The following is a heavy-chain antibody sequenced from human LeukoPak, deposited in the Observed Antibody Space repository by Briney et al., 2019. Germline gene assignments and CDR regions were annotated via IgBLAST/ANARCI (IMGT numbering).Heavy chain of an antibody. D-gene: IGHD6-19*01. J-gene: IGHJ6*02. CDR1: GYTFTGYY. CDR2: INPNSGGT. V-gene: IGHV1-2*02. CDR3: ARGQIAGYSRGWYPSSYYGMDV. Sequence: ASVKVSCKASGYTFTGYYMHWVRQAPGQGLEWMGWINPNSGGTNYAQKFQGRVTMTRDTSISTAYMELSRLRSDDTAVYYCARGQIAGYSRGWYPSSYYGMDVWGQGTTVTVSS.